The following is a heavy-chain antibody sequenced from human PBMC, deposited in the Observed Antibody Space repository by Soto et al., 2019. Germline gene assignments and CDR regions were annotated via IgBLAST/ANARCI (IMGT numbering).Heavy chain of an antibody. J-gene: IGHJ5*02. D-gene: IGHD4-17*01. Sequence: SETLSLTCTVSGGSISSSSYYWGWIRQPPGKGLEWIGSIYYSGSTYYNPSLKSRVTISVDTSKNQFSLKLSSVTAADTAVYCCARHFQLGRTVTRSWWFDPWGQGTLVTVSS. CDR2: IYYSGST. V-gene: IGHV4-39*01. CDR3: ARHFQLGRTVTRSWWFDP. CDR1: GGSISSSSYY.